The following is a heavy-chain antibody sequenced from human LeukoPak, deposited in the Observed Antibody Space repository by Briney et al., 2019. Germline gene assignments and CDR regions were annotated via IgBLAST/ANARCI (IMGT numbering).Heavy chain of an antibody. Sequence: GGSLRLSCAASGFSVSADYMSWVRQAPGKGLEWVSAISGSGGSTYYADSVKGRFTISRDNSKNTLYLQMNSLRAEDTAVYYCAKDLGDGDYASPPDYWGQGTLVTVSS. D-gene: IGHD4-17*01. V-gene: IGHV3-23*01. J-gene: IGHJ4*02. CDR1: GFSVSADY. CDR3: AKDLGDGDYASPPDY. CDR2: ISGSGGST.